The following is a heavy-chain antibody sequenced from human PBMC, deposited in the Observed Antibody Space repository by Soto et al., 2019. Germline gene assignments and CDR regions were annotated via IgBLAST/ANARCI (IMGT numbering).Heavy chain of an antibody. CDR3: ARDIQSVGPRANDAFDV. CDR1: GFTFSDNL. V-gene: IGHV1-3*01. D-gene: IGHD5-18*01. J-gene: IGHJ3*01. CDR2: LNPDTGNT. Sequence: QVQLEESGGGVVQPGRSLRLSCEASGFTFSDNLINWVRQVPGQGLEWMGWLNPDTGNTRYSETFQGRVTISRHPSASIAYLELSGLENEDTALYFCARDIQSVGPRANDAFDVWGQGTMITVSS.